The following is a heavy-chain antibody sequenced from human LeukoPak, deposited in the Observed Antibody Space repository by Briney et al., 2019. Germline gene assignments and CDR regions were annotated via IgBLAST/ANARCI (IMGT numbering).Heavy chain of an antibody. CDR2: INHSGST. CDR1: GGSFSGYY. CDR3: ARVSYDFWSGYYRPVEYFQH. Sequence: SETLSLTCAVYGGSFSGYYWSWIRQPPGKGLEWIGEINHSGSTNYSPSLKSRVTISVETSKNQFSLKLSSVTAADTAVYYCARVSYDFWSGYYRPVEYFQHWGQGTLVTVSS. V-gene: IGHV4-34*01. D-gene: IGHD3-3*01. J-gene: IGHJ1*01.